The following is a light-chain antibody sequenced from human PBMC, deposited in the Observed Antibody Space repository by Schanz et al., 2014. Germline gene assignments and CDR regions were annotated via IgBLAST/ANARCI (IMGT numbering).Light chain of an antibody. J-gene: IGKJ5*01. CDR3: QQYGSSPLT. CDR2: AAS. CDR1: QGVSSN. Sequence: EIVLTQSPGTLSLSPGDRATLSCRASQGVSSNLAWYQQKPGQAPRLLIYAASNRATGIPARFGGSGSGTDFTLTISRLAPEDFAVYYCQQYGSSPLTFGQGTRLEIK. V-gene: IGKV3-20*01.